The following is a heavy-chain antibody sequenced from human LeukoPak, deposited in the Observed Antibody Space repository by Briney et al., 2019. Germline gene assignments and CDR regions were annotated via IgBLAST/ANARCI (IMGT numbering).Heavy chain of an antibody. CDR2: INPNSGNT. V-gene: IGHV1-8*03. Sequence: ASVKVSCKASGYTFTGYYMHWVRQAPGQGLEWMGWINPNSGNTGYAQKFQGRVTITRNTSISTAYMELSSLRSEDTAVYYCARRSFLSLDYWGQGTLVTASS. J-gene: IGHJ4*02. CDR1: GYTFTGYY. D-gene: IGHD3-16*02. CDR3: ARRSFLSLDY.